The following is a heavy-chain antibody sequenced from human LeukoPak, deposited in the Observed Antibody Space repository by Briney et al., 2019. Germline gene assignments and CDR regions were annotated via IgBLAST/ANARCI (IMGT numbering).Heavy chain of an antibody. V-gene: IGHV3-11*06. D-gene: IGHD3-10*01. CDR1: GFTFSDYY. Sequence: PGGSLRLSCAASGFTFSDYYMSWIRQAPGKGLEWVSYISSSSSYTNYADPVKGRFTISRDNAKNSLYLQMNSLRAEDTAVYYCARSSTMVRGVINPFDYWGQGTLVTVSS. J-gene: IGHJ4*02. CDR3: ARSSTMVRGVINPFDY. CDR2: ISSSSSYT.